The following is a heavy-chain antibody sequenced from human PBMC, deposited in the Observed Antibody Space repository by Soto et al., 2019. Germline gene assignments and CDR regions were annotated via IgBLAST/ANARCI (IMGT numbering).Heavy chain of an antibody. CDR3: ARDRDYYGSGNYYNRIDF. V-gene: IGHV1-69*01. Sequence: QVQLVQSGPEVKEPGSSVKLTCKVYGGIFNTYAISWLRQAPGQGLECMGGIIPIFGTPNYAQRFQVRVTITADESTSTAYMELSRLRSDDTAVSSCARDRDYYGSGNYYNRIDFWGQGTLVSVSS. CDR2: IIPIFGTP. D-gene: IGHD3-10*01. J-gene: IGHJ4*02. CDR1: GGIFNTYA.